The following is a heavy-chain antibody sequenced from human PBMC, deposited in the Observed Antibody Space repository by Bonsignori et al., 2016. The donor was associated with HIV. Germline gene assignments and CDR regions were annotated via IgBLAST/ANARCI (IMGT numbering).Heavy chain of an antibody. D-gene: IGHD3-3*01. J-gene: IGHJ3*02. CDR2: ISGYNGNT. CDR3: ARDDFWGAAYYVLDM. Sequence: WVRQAPGQGLEWMAWISGYNGNTYYGQKFQGRVTVTIDKSTSTAYMEMRSLKSDDTAMYYCARDDFWGAAYYVLDMWGQGTMVTVSS. V-gene: IGHV1-18*01.